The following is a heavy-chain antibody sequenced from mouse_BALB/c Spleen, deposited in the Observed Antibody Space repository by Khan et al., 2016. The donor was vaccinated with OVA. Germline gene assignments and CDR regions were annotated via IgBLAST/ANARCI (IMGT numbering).Heavy chain of an antibody. V-gene: IGHV2-6-5*01. CDR1: GFSLTDYG. Sequence: VQLKQSGPGLVAPSQSLSITCTVSGFSLTDYGVSWIRQPPGKGLEWLGVIWGGGSTYYNSPLKSRLSIRKDNSKSQVFLKMNSLQTDDTAMYYCAKEDYGSSSFDYWGQGTTLTVSS. J-gene: IGHJ2*01. CDR2: IWGGGST. D-gene: IGHD1-1*01. CDR3: AKEDYGSSSFDY.